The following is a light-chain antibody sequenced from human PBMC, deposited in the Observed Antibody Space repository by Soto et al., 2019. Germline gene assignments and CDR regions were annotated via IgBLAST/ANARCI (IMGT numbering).Light chain of an antibody. CDR3: QQRRDWPLT. CDR2: DAS. J-gene: IGKJ4*01. Sequence: EIVLTQSPATLSLSPGERATLSCRASQSINNYLIWYQQKLGQAPRLLIHDASNRATGIPARFSGSGSGTDFTLTISSLEPEDFAVYYCQQRRDWPLTFGGGTKVE. V-gene: IGKV3-11*01. CDR1: QSINNY.